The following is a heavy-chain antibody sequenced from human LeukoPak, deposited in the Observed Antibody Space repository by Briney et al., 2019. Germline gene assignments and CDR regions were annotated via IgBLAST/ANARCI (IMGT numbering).Heavy chain of an antibody. J-gene: IGHJ6*02. Sequence: SETLSLTCTVAGGSISSYYWSWIRQPPGKGLEWIGYIYYSGSTNYNPSLKGRVTISVDTSKNQFSLKLSSVTAAATAVYYGASSDVLRYFDWLDFKTVCYYYGMHVWGQGTTVTVSS. CDR3: ASSDVLRYFDWLDFKTVCYYYGMHV. CDR1: GGSISSYY. V-gene: IGHV4-59*01. CDR2: IYYSGST. D-gene: IGHD3-9*01.